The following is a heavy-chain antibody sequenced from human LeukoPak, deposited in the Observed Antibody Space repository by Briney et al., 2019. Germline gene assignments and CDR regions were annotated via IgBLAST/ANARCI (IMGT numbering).Heavy chain of an antibody. D-gene: IGHD6-13*01. J-gene: IGHJ3*02. CDR1: GGSISSSSYY. CDR2: IYYSGST. V-gene: IGHV4-39*07. CDR3: ARTEEAADDAFDI. Sequence: KPSETLSLTCTVSGGSISSSSYYWGWIRQPPGKGLEWIGSIYYSGSTYYNPSLKSRVTISVDTSKNQFSPKLSSVTAADTAVYYCARTEEAADDAFDIWGQGTMVTVSS.